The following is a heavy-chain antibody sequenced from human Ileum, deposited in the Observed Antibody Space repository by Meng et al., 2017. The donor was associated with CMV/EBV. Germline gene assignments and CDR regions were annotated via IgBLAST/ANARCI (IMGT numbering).Heavy chain of an antibody. V-gene: IGHV1-2*02. J-gene: IGHJ4*02. Sequence: ASVKVSCKTSGYTFTDYFIHWVRQAPGQGLEWMGWINPKSSGTNYAQKFQGKVTMTRDTSISTAYMELRRLRSDDTAVYYCARGADSSGCSYYFDYWGRGTLVTVSS. CDR1: GYTFTDYF. CDR3: ARGADSSGCSYYFDY. CDR2: INPKSSGT. D-gene: IGHD3-22*01.